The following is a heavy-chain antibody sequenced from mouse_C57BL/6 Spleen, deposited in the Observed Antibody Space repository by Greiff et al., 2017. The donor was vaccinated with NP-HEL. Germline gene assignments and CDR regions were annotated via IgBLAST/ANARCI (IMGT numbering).Heavy chain of an antibody. CDR2: IWRGGST. J-gene: IGHJ4*01. CDR1: GFSLTSYG. CDR3: AKNAPITTNAMDY. V-gene: IGHV2-5*01. D-gene: IGHD1-1*01. Sequence: QVQLQQSGPGLVQPSQSLSITCTVSGFSLTSYGVHWVRQSPGKGLEWLGVIWRGGSTDYNAAFMSRLSITKDNSKSQVFFKMNSLQADDTAIYYCAKNAPITTNAMDYWGQGTSVTVSS.